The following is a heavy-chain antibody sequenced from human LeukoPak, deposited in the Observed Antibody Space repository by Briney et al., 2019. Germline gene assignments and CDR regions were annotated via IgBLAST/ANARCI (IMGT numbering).Heavy chain of an antibody. CDR1: GFSFSNYA. J-gene: IGHJ4*02. CDR2: VSSNGGST. Sequence: PGGSLRLSCAASGFSFSNYAFHWVRQAPGKGLEYISIVSSNGGSTYYASSVKGRFTISRDNSKNTLFLQMGSLRVEDMAVYYCAKGGGYYDSPGFQYWGQGILVTVSS. D-gene: IGHD3-3*01. V-gene: IGHV3-64*01. CDR3: AKGGGYYDSPGFQY.